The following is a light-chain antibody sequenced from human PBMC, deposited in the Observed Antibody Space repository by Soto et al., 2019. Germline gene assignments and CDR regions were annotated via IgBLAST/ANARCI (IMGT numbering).Light chain of an antibody. Sequence: DIQMTQSPSTLSASVGDRVTITCRASQSISSWLAWYQQKPRKAPKLLIYKASNLESGVPSRFSGSGSGTEFTLTISSLQPDDFATYYCQYYNSYSWAFGLGTKVEIK. J-gene: IGKJ1*01. CDR1: QSISSW. CDR3: QYYNSYSWA. CDR2: KAS. V-gene: IGKV1-5*03.